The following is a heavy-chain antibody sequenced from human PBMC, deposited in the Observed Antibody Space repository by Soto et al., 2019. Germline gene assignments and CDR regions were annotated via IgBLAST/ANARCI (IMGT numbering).Heavy chain of an antibody. V-gene: IGHV3-64*01. CDR1: GFTFSSYA. CDR2: ISTNGGST. D-gene: IGHD6-19*01. J-gene: IGHJ4*02. CDR3: ERQGGDSSGWYGGYYLGS. Sequence: EVQLVESGGGLVQPGGSLRLSCAASGFTFSSYAMYWVRQTPGKGLEYVSAISTNGGSTYNANSAKGRFTISRDNSTNTLYLQMGSLRAEDMAVYYCERQGGDSSGWYGGYYLGSWGQGTLVTVSS.